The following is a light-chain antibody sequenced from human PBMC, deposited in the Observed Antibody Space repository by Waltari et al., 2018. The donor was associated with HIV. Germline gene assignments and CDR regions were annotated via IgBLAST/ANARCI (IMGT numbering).Light chain of an antibody. Sequence: DIQMTQSPPHLSASVGDRVTIICRASQSIGNYLNWYVHKPGTAPKLLIYGASSLQSGVPSRFSGSGAGTDFALTISSLQPEDFATYYCQQSHLTPTAFGQGTKLEI. CDR3: QQSHLTPTA. V-gene: IGKV1-39*01. CDR1: QSIGNY. CDR2: GAS. J-gene: IGKJ2*01.